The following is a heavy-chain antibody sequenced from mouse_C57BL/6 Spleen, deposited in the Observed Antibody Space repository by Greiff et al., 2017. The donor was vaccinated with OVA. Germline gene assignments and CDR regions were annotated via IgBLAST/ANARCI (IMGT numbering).Heavy chain of an antibody. D-gene: IGHD1-1*01. V-gene: IGHV5-17*01. Sequence: EVQVVESGGGLVKPGGSLKLSCAASGFTFSDYGMHWVRQAPEKGLEWVAYISSGSSTIYYADTVKGRFTISRDNAKNTLFLQMTSLRSEDTAMYYCARHGSSCGAWFAYWGQGTLVTVSA. CDR2: ISSGSSTI. CDR1: GFTFSDYG. J-gene: IGHJ3*01. CDR3: ARHGSSCGAWFAY.